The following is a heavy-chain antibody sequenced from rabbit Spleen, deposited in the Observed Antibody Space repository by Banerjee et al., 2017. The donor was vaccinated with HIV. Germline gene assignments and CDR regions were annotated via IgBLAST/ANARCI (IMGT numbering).Heavy chain of an antibody. Sequence: QEQLEESGGDLVKPEGSLTLTCTASGFSFSSSYWICWVRQAPGKGLEWIACIYGGSSGSTWYASWAKGRFTISKTSSTTVTLQMTSLTAADTATYFCARNLGSLYYINVALWGPGTLVTVS. V-gene: IGHV1S45*01. CDR3: ARNLGSLYYINVAL. D-gene: IGHD1-1*01. CDR2: IYGGSSGST. CDR1: GFSFSSSYW. J-gene: IGHJ4*01.